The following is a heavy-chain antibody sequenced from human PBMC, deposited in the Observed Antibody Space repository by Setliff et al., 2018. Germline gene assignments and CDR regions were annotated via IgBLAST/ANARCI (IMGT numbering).Heavy chain of an antibody. J-gene: IGHJ3*02. Sequence: SETLSLTCTVSGGSISSHYWSWIRQPPGKGLEWIGSIYYSGSTNYNPSLKSRVTISVDTSKNQFSLKLSSVTAADTAVYYCARVGYAYNFWSGYSMKNAFDIWGQGTMVTVS. CDR1: GGSISSHY. CDR2: IYYSGST. D-gene: IGHD3-3*01. CDR3: ARVGYAYNFWSGYSMKNAFDI. V-gene: IGHV4-59*11.